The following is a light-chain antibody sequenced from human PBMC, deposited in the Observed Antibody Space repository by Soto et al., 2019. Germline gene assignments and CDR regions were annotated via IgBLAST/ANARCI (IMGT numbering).Light chain of an antibody. CDR1: SSDVGGYNY. CDR2: DVN. V-gene: IGLV2-14*01. CDR3: SSYTVSSTYVV. J-gene: IGLJ2*01. Sequence: QYALTQPASVSGSPGQSITISCTGNSSDVGGYNYVSWYQQHPGKAPKLMIYDVNNRPSGVSNRFSGSKSGNTASLTISGLKAEDEADYYCSSYTVSSTYVVFGGGTKLTVL.